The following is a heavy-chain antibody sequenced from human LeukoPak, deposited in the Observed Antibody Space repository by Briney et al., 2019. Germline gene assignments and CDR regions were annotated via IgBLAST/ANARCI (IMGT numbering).Heavy chain of an antibody. D-gene: IGHD6-13*01. Sequence: PGGSLRLSYAASGFTFSSYSMNWVRQAPGKGLEWGSSISSSSSYIYYADSVKGRFTISRDNAKNSLYLQMNSLRAEDTAVYYCAPGASIAAAGTKGHYFDYWGQGTLVTVSS. J-gene: IGHJ4*02. V-gene: IGHV3-21*01. CDR1: GFTFSSYS. CDR2: ISSSSSYI. CDR3: APGASIAAAGTKGHYFDY.